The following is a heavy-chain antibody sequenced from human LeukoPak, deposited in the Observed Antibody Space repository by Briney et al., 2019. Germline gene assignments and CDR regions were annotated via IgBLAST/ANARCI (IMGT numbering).Heavy chain of an antibody. D-gene: IGHD3-22*01. CDR1: GFTVSRNY. CDR3: ARGLYYFDTSGYLYY. J-gene: IGHJ4*02. V-gene: IGHV3-53*01. Sequence: PGGSLRLSCAASGFTVSRNYMSWVRQAPGKGLEWVSVIYSGGSTYYADSVKGRFTISRDNSKNTLYLQMNSLRAEDTAVYYCARGLYYFDTSGYLYYWGQGTLVTVSS. CDR2: IYSGGST.